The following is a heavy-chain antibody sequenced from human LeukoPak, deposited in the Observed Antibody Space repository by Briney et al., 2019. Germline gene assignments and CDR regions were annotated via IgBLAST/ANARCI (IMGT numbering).Heavy chain of an antibody. D-gene: IGHD2-15*01. CDR3: AREGNGLLSKDLDY. CDR2: INPRDGGT. J-gene: IGHJ4*02. Sequence: ASVKISCKGSGYTFTDYYLHWVRQAPGQGLEWVGYINPRDGGTSSPQNFRGRVTMTTDASSSTAYMELSRLTSDDTAIYYCAREGNGLLSKDLDYWGQGTLVTVSS. V-gene: IGHV1-2*02. CDR1: GYTFTDYY.